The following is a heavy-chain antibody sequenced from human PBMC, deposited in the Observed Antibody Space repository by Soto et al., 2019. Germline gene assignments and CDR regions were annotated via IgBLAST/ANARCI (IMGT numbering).Heavy chain of an antibody. CDR3: ARQSPGYSSSCYLFDY. J-gene: IGHJ4*02. CDR2: IYYSGST. D-gene: IGHD6-13*01. V-gene: IGHV4-39*01. Sequence: SETLSLTCSVSGGSISSSSYYWGWIRQPPGKGLEWIGSIYYSGSTYYNPSLKSRVTISVDTSKNQFSLKLSSVTAADTAVYYCARQSPGYSSSCYLFDYWGQGTLVTVSS. CDR1: GGSISSSSYY.